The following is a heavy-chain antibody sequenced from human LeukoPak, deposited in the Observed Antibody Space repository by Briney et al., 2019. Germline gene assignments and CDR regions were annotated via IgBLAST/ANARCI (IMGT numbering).Heavy chain of an antibody. CDR1: GFTLSNYI. Sequence: GGSLRLSCVASGFTLSNYIMSWVRQAPGKGLEWVSTVSSSGSYTYYTDSVKGRFTISRDNSKNMVYLEVNSLRAEDTAVYYCAKHRGSSGADARPAEYWGQGTLVTVSS. V-gene: IGHV3-23*01. CDR3: AKHRGSSGADARPAEY. J-gene: IGHJ4*02. D-gene: IGHD5-12*01. CDR2: VSSSGSYT.